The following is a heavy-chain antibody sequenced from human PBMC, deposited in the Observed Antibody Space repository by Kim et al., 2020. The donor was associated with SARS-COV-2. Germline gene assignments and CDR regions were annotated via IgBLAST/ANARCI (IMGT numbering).Heavy chain of an antibody. CDR2: ISGSGGST. D-gene: IGHD6-6*01. V-gene: IGHV3-23*01. J-gene: IGHJ6*02. CDR3: AKEIAAPPHYYYGMDV. CDR1: GFTFSSYA. Sequence: GGSLRLSCAASGFTFSSYAMSWVRQAPGKGLEWVSAISGSGGSTYYADSVKGRFTISRDNSKNTLYLQMNSLRAEDTAVYYCAKEIAAPPHYYYGMDVWGQGTTVTVSS.